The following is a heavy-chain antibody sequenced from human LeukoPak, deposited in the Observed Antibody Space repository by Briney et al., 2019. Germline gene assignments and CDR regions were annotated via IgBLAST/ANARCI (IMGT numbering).Heavy chain of an antibody. Sequence: SETLSLTCTVSGGSISSYYWSWIRQPAGKGLEWIGRIGLIYTTESTESTNYNPSLKSRVTISVDKSKNQFSLKLSSVTAADTAVYYCARDEYDYYDSSGYSTGVAFDIWGQGTMVTVSS. CDR1: GGSISSYY. CDR3: ARDEYDYYDSSGYSTGVAFDI. CDR2: IGLIYTTESTEST. D-gene: IGHD3-22*01. V-gene: IGHV4-4*07. J-gene: IGHJ3*02.